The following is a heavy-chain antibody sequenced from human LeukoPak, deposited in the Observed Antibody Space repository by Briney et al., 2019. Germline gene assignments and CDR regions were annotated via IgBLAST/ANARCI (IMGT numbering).Heavy chain of an antibody. V-gene: IGHV4-59*01. D-gene: IGHD6-13*01. CDR3: ARGVYIAAAQYGY. CDR2: IYYSGTT. Sequence: SETLSLTCTVSGGSISSYYWSWIRQPPGKGLEWIGYIYYSGTTNYNPSLKSRVTISVDTSKNQFSLKLSSVTAADTAVYYCARGVYIAAAQYGYWGQGTLVTVSP. J-gene: IGHJ4*02. CDR1: GGSISSYY.